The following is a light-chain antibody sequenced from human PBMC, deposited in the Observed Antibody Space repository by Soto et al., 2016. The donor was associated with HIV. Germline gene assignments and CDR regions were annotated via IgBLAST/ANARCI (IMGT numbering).Light chain of an antibody. CDR3: QVWDNSSDQGI. J-gene: IGLJ2*01. CDR1: NIRDKS. V-gene: IGLV3-21*03. Sequence: SYELTQPPSVSVAPGKTATISCGGNNIRDKSVHWYQQKPGLAPVLVVYDDRSRPSGIPERFSGSNSGNTATLTISSVEAADEADYYCQVWDNSSDQGIFGGGTKLTVL. CDR2: DDR.